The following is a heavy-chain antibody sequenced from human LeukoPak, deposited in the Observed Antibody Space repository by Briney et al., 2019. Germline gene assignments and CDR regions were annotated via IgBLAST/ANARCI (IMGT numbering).Heavy chain of an antibody. CDR2: IWYDGSNK. Sequence: PGRSLRLSCAASGFTFSSYGMHWVRQAPGKGLEWVAVIWYDGSNKYYADSVKGRFTISRDNAKNSLYLQMNSLRAEDTAVYYCARDRLGYCTNGVCHNWFDPWGQGTLVTVSS. D-gene: IGHD2-8*01. CDR3: ARDRLGYCTNGVCHNWFDP. V-gene: IGHV3-33*01. J-gene: IGHJ5*02. CDR1: GFTFSSYG.